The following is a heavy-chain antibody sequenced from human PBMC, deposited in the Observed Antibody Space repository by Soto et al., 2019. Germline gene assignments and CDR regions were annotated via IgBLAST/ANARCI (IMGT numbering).Heavy chain of an antibody. CDR2: IYYSGST. J-gene: IGHJ6*02. Sequence: SEPLCHTCTVAGGTISSGGYYWSWIRQPPGKGLEWIGYIYYSGSTYYNPSLKSRVTISVDTSKNQFSLKLSSVTAADTAVYYCARDHYVYDILTGYGYYYGMDVWGQGTTVTVSS. CDR1: GGTISSGGYY. D-gene: IGHD3-9*01. V-gene: IGHV4-30-4*01. CDR3: ARDHYVYDILTGYGYYYGMDV.